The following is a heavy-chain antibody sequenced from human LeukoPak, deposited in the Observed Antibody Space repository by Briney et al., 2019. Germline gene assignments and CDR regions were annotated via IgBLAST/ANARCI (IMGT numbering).Heavy chain of an antibody. J-gene: IGHJ6*03. CDR1: GFTFSSYS. V-gene: IGHV3-21*01. CDR2: ISSSSSYI. Sequence: PGGSLRLSCAASGFTFSSYSMNWVRQAPGKGLEWVSSISSSSSYIYYADSVKGRFTISRDNAKNSLYLQMNSLRAEDTAVYYCARAPRGFGHPGDYMDVWGKGTTVTVSS. D-gene: IGHD3-10*01. CDR3: ARAPRGFGHPGDYMDV.